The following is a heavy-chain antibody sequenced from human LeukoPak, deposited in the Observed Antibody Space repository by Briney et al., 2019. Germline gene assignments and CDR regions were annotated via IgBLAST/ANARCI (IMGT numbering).Heavy chain of an antibody. D-gene: IGHD3-9*01. CDR2: INPKSGGT. V-gene: IGHV1-2*02. J-gene: IGHJ4*02. CDR3: ARGGSGYDILTGYGY. CDR1: GYTFTGYY. Sequence: GASVKVSCKASGYTFTGYYMHWVRQAPGQGLEWMGWINPKSGGTNYAQKFQGRVTMTRDTSISTAYMELSRLRSDDTAVYYCARGGSGYDILTGYGYWGQGTLVTVSS.